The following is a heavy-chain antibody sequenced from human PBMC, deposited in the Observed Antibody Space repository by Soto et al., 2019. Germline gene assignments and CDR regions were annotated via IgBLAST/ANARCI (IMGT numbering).Heavy chain of an antibody. CDR3: ARHDYGDYGDAFDI. Sequence: QVQLVQSGAEVKKPGSSVKVSRNASGGTFSSYTISWVRQAPGQGLEWMGRIIPILGIANYAQKFQGRVTITADKSTSTAYMELSRLRSEDTAMYYCARHDYGDYGDAFDIWGQGTMVTVSS. CDR2: IIPILGIA. V-gene: IGHV1-69*02. D-gene: IGHD4-17*01. J-gene: IGHJ3*02. CDR1: GGTFSSYT.